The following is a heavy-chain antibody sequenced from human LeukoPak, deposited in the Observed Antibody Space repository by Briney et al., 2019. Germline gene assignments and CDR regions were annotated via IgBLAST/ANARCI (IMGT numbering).Heavy chain of an antibody. J-gene: IGHJ4*02. CDR3: AKVGMATLDY. CDR1: GFTFSSYA. V-gene: IGHV3-23*01. D-gene: IGHD5-24*01. CDR2: ISGSGGST. Sequence: PGGSLRLPCAASGFTFSSYAMSWLRQAPGKGLEWVSAISGSGGSTSYADSVKGRFTISRDNSKNTLYLQMNSLRAEDTAVYYCAKVGMATLDYWGQGTLVTVSS.